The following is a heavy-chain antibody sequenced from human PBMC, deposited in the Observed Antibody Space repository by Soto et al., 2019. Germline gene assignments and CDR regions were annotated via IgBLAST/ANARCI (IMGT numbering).Heavy chain of an antibody. Sequence: EVQLLESGGGLVQPGGSLRLSCAASGFTFNNYAMSWVRRAPGKGLEWVSTVGWSGSSTYYADSVKGRFTISRDNSQNTLYLQRSSLRAEDPSVYYCAKKYHYDSGTYLYHFDYWGQGTLVIVSS. V-gene: IGHV3-23*01. CDR1: GFTFNNYA. J-gene: IGHJ4*02. D-gene: IGHD3-10*01. CDR2: VGWSGSST. CDR3: AKKYHYDSGTYLYHFDY.